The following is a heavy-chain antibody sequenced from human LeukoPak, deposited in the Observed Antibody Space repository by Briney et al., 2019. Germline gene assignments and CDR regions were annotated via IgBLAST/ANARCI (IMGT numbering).Heavy chain of an antibody. V-gene: IGHV6-1*01. CDR1: GDSVSSDNAA. CDR3: ARDQGYYYYYMDV. J-gene: IGHJ6*03. CDR2: TYYRSKWYN. Sequence: SQTLSLTCAISGDSVSSDNAAWNWIRQSPSRGLEWLGRTYYRSKWYNDYAVSVKSRITINPDIFKNQFSLQLKSVTRDDTAVYYCARDQGYYYYYMDVWGKGTTVTVSS.